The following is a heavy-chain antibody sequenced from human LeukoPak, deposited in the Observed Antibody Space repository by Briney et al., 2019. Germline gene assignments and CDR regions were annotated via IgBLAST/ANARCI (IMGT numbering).Heavy chain of an antibody. CDR1: GYIFTSYD. J-gene: IGHJ4*02. D-gene: IGHD2-15*01. CDR3: ARGGVCSGGSCYLVY. V-gene: IGHV1-8*01. Sequence: ASVKVSCRASGYIFTSYDINWVRQAPGQGLEWMGWMNPNNGKTGYAQKFQGRITVTRNPSISTAYMELSSLRSEDTAVYYCARGGVCSGGSCYLVYWGQGTLVTVSS. CDR2: MNPNNGKT.